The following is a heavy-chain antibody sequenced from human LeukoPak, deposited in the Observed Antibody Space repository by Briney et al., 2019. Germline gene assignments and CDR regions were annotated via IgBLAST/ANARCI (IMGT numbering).Heavy chain of an antibody. V-gene: IGHV3-30*01. Sequence: GRSLRLSCAASGFTFSSYDMHWVRQAPGKGLEWVAVISYDGSNKYYADSAKGRFTISRDNSKNTLYLQMNSLRAEDTAVYYCARDGGGLVVTAIHFDHWGQGTLVTVSS. J-gene: IGHJ4*02. CDR3: ARDGGGLVVTAIHFDH. CDR1: GFTFSSYD. CDR2: ISYDGSNK. D-gene: IGHD2-21*02.